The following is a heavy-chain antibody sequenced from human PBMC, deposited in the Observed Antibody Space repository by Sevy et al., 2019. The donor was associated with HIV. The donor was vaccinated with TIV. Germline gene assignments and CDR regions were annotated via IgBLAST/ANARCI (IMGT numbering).Heavy chain of an antibody. V-gene: IGHV3-74*01. D-gene: IGHD1-26*01. J-gene: IGHJ5*02. CDR2: IKSDGSST. CDR1: GFTFSSYW. Sequence: GGSLRLSCAASGFTFSSYWMHWVRQVPDKGLVWVSRIKSDGSSTSYADSVKGRFTISRDNAKNTLYLQMNSLRAEDTAVYYCARDRSGSYHVSDNWFDPWGQGTLVTVSS. CDR3: ARDRSGSYHVSDNWFDP.